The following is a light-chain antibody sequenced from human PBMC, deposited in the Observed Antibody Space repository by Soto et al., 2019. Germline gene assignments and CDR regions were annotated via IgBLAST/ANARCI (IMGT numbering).Light chain of an antibody. CDR1: SSDVGGYNY. V-gene: IGLV2-14*01. CDR2: DVS. CDR3: SSYTSSSTSYV. Sequence: QSVLTQPASVSGSPGQSITISCTGTSSDVGGYNYVSWYQQHPGKAPKLMIYDVSNRPSGVSNRFSGSKSGNTASLTISGRQAEDEVDYYCSSYTSSSTSYVFGTGTKLTVL. J-gene: IGLJ1*01.